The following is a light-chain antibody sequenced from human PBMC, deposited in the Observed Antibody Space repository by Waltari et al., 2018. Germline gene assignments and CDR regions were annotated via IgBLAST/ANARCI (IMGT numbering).Light chain of an antibody. Sequence: EIVLTQSPATLSLSPGERATLSCRASQSVSSYLAWYQQKPGQAPRLLIYDASNRAPGIPARFSGSGSWTDFTLTISSLEPEDFAVYYCQQRSNWPPVFTFGPGTKVDLK. J-gene: IGKJ3*01. CDR3: QQRSNWPPVFT. CDR1: QSVSSY. CDR2: DAS. V-gene: IGKV3-11*01.